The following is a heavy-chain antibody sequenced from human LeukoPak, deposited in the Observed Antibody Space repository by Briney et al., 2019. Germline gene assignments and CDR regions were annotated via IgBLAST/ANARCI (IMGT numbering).Heavy chain of an antibody. Sequence: GGSLRLSCVASGFSFSGYAIHWVRQAPGKGLEWVSYITSTSNNIYYADSVKGRFTISRDNAKNSLYLQMNSLRAEDTAVYYCVKDSRGGSYLGPTEYWGQGTLVTVSS. J-gene: IGHJ4*02. CDR3: VKDSRGGSYLGPTEY. V-gene: IGHV3-48*01. D-gene: IGHD1-26*01. CDR1: GFSFSGYA. CDR2: ITSTSNNI.